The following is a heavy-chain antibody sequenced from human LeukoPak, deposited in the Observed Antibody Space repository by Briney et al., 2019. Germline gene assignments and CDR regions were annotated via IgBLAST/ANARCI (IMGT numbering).Heavy chain of an antibody. CDR3: ARGLCGGDCYDY. D-gene: IGHD2-21*01. V-gene: IGHV3-21*01. J-gene: IGHJ4*02. CDR1: GFTFSNYH. CDR2: ISDTSSYI. Sequence: GGSLRLSCAASGFTFSNYHINWIRQAPGKGLEWVSSISDTSSYIYYADSVKGRFTISRDNAKNSLYLQMNSLRAEDTAVYYCARGLCGGDCYDYWGQGTLVTVSS.